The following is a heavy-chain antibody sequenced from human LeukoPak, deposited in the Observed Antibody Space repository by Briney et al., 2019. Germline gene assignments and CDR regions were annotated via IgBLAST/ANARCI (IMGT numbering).Heavy chain of an antibody. D-gene: IGHD3-10*01. CDR3: AHRTRITLARGTPYYYFDY. V-gene: IGHV2-5*02. CDR1: GFSLSTSEVG. CDR2: IYWDDDK. Sequence: SGPTLVKPTQTLTLTCTFSGFSLSTSEVGVGWIRQPPGKALEWLALIYWDDDKRFSPSLKSRLTITKDTPRNQVVLTMTNMGPVDTATYYCAHRTRITLARGTPYYYFDYWGQGTQVTVSS. J-gene: IGHJ4*02.